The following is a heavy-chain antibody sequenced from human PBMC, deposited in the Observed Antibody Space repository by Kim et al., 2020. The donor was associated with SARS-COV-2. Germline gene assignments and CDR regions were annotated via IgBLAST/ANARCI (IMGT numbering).Heavy chain of an antibody. V-gene: IGHV4-4*02. CDR2: IYHSGST. J-gene: IGHJ3*02. CDR1: GGSISSSNW. CDR3: ARVRLNRLWFREKHAFDI. D-gene: IGHD3-10*01. Sequence: SETLSLTCAVSGGSISSSNWWSWVRQPPGKGLEWIGEIYHSGSTNYNPSLKSRVTISVDKSKNQFSLKLSSVTAADTAVYYCARVRLNRLWFREKHAFDIWGQGTMVTVSS.